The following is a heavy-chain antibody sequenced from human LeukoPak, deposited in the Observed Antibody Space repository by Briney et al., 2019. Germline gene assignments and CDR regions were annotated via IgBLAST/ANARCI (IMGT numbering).Heavy chain of an antibody. CDR1: GFTFSSNY. D-gene: IGHD2-21*02. V-gene: IGHV3-66*01. CDR3: ARANCGGDCFPYYFDY. J-gene: IGHJ4*02. CDR2: IYSGGST. Sequence: PGGSLRLSCAASGFTFSSNYMSWVRQAPGKGLEWVSVIYSGGSTYYADSVKGRFTISRDNSKNTLYLQMNSLRAEDTAVYYCARANCGGDCFPYYFDYWGQGTLVTVSS.